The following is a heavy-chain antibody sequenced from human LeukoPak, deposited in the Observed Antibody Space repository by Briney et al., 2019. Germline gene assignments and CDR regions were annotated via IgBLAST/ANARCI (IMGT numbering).Heavy chain of an antibody. CDR3: ARVSCSSTSCYEDYYYYYMDV. V-gene: IGHV4-30-2*01. J-gene: IGHJ6*03. CDR2: NYHSGST. D-gene: IGHD2-2*01. CDR1: GGSISSGGYY. Sequence: PSETLSLTCTVSGGSISSGGYYWSWIRQPPGKGLEWIGYNYHSGSTYYNPSLKSRVTISVDRSKNQFSLKLSSVTAADTAVYYCARVSCSSTSCYEDYYYYYMDVWGKGTTVTVSS.